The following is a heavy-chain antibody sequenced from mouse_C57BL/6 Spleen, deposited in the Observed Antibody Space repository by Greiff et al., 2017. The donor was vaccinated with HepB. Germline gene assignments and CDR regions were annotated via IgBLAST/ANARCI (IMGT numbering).Heavy chain of an antibody. V-gene: IGHV1-18*01. D-gene: IGHD1-1*01. J-gene: IGHJ2*01. CDR1: GYTFTDYN. CDR2: INPNNGGT. Sequence: EVQLQQSGPELVKPGASVKIPCKASGYTFTDYNMDWVKQSHGKSLEWIGDINPNNGGTNYNQKFKGKATLTVDKSSSTAYMELRSLTSEDTAVYYCASGYYGSSYYCDYWGQGTTLTVSS. CDR3: ASGYYGSSYYCDY.